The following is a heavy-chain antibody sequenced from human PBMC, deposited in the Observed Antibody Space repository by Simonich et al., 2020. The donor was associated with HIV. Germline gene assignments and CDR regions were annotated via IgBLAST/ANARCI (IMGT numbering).Heavy chain of an antibody. CDR3: TRRSGYDFDY. Sequence: QVHLQQWGAGLLKPSETLSLTCAVYGGSFSGYYWNWIRQPPGKGLEWIGEVNHSGSTNYTPSLKSRVPISVDTSKNQFSLKLSSVTAADTAMYYCTRRSGYDFDYWGQGTLVTVSS. V-gene: IGHV4-34*01. D-gene: IGHD5-12*01. J-gene: IGHJ4*02. CDR2: VNHSGST. CDR1: GGSFSGYY.